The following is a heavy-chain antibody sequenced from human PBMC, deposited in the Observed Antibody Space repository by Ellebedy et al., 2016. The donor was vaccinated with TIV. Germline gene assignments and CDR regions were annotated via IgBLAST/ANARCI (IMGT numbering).Heavy chain of an antibody. V-gene: IGHV3-30*18. CDR3: AKERDPLASTSFDS. CDR2: IAHDGIVI. CDR1: GFTFSHYG. Sequence: SLKISCATSGFTFSHYGMQWLRQAPGEGLEWVAVIAHDGIVIHYADSVKVRFTISRDNSKNTLSLQMYSLRPEDTAVYCCAKERDPLASTSFDSWGQGNLVTVSS. J-gene: IGHJ4*02. D-gene: IGHD1-1*01.